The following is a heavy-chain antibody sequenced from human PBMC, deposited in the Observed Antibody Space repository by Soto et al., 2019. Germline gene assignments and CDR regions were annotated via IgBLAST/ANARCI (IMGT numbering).Heavy chain of an antibody. CDR1: GGSITNYY. CDR3: ARGHYDFWSGYFATMDY. CDR2: IHYSGNT. Sequence: SETLSLTCTVSGGSITNYYWSWIRQAPGKGLEWIGYIHYSGNTKYNPSLKSRVTISSDTSKDQFSLKLTSMTAADTAVYYCARGHYDFWSGYFATMDYWGQGTLVTVSS. D-gene: IGHD3-3*01. J-gene: IGHJ4*02. V-gene: IGHV4-59*08.